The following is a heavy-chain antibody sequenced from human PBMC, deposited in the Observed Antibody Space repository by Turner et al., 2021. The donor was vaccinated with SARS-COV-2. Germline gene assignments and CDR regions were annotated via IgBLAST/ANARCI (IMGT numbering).Heavy chain of an antibody. CDR2: IYSGGST. V-gene: IGHV3-53*01. J-gene: IGHJ6*02. CDR3: ARGGHYYYGLDV. CDR1: WVTVSSNY. D-gene: IGHD3-10*01. Sequence: EVQLVESGGGLIQPGGSLRLSCAASWVTVSSNYMSWVRQAPGKGLEWVSVIYSGGSTFYSDSVKGRFTISRDNSKNTLYLQMNSLRAEDTAVYYCARGGHYYYGLDVWGQGTTVTVSS.